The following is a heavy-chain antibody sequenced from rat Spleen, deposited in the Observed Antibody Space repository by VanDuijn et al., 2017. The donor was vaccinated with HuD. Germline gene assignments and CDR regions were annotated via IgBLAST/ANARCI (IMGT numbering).Heavy chain of an antibody. V-gene: IGHV5-29*01. Sequence: EVQLVESDGGLVQPGRSLKLSCAASGFTFSDYYMAWVRQAPTKGLEWVATISFDGSSTYHRDSVKGRFTISRDNAASTLYLQMDSLRSEDTATYYCARPSYGYPFAYWGQGTLVTVSS. D-gene: IGHD1-7*01. J-gene: IGHJ3*01. CDR1: GFTFSDYY. CDR2: ISFDGSST. CDR3: ARPSYGYPFAY.